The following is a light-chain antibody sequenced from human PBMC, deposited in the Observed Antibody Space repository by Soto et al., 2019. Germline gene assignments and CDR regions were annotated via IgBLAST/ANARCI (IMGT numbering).Light chain of an antibody. CDR1: SGNSTYA. J-gene: IGLJ3*02. V-gene: IGLV4-69*01. Sequence: QAVLTQSPSASASLGASVKLTCTLSSGNSTYAIAWHQQQSEKGPRYLMKLNSDGTHSKGDGIPDRFSGSSSGAERYLTISSLQSEDEADYYCQTWVTGPPWVFGGGTKLTVL. CDR2: LNSDGTH. CDR3: QTWVTGPPWV.